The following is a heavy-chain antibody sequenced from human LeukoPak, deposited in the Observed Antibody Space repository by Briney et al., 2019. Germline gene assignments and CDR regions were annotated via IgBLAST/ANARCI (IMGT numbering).Heavy chain of an antibody. V-gene: IGHV3-20*04. CDR3: ARGSTMVSDY. D-gene: IGHD3-10*01. CDR1: GFTFGDYV. Sequence: GGPLRLSCAASGFTFGDYVMSWVRHVAGQGLEWVSGIDWNGASTGYADSVKGRFTISRDNAKKSLYLQMNSLRAEDTALYYCARGSTMVSDYWGQGTLVTVSS. J-gene: IGHJ4*02. CDR2: IDWNGAST.